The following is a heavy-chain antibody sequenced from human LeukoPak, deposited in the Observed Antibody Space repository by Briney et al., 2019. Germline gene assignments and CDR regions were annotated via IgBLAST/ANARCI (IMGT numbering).Heavy chain of an antibody. D-gene: IGHD6-13*01. J-gene: IGHJ1*01. Sequence: GSLRLSCAASGFTFSSYWMHWVRQAPGKGLVWVSRINSDGGSTSYADSVKGRFTISRDNAKNTLYLQMNSLRAEDTAVYYCARELGSSWYRYFQHWGQGTLVTVSS. CDR3: ARELGSSWYRYFQH. CDR2: INSDGGST. V-gene: IGHV3-74*01. CDR1: GFTFSSYW.